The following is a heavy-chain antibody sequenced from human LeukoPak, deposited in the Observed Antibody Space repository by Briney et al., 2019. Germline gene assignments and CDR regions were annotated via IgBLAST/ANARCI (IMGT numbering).Heavy chain of an antibody. CDR3: ATSTAAAGTD. CDR1: GFTFSNLW. D-gene: IGHD6-13*01. J-gene: IGHJ4*02. CDR2: IKQDGSEK. Sequence: PGGSLRLSRAASGFTFSNLWMSWVRQAPGKGLKWVANIKQDGSEKYYVDSVKGRFTISRDNAQNSLYLQMNSLRAEDTAIYYCATSTAAAGTDWGQGTLVTVSS. V-gene: IGHV3-7*03.